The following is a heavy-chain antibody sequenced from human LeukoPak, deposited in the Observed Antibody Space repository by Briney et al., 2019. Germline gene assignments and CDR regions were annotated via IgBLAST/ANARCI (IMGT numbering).Heavy chain of an antibody. CDR1: GFTFSTYW. D-gene: IGHD1-1*01. CDR2: INSDGTNR. CDR3: ERGPGTTYSY. J-gene: IGHJ4*02. Sequence: GGSLRLSCAASGFTFSTYWMHWFRQAPAKGLVWVSRINSDGTNRLYADSVKGRFTISRDNAENTLYMQMHSTRAEDTAVYYCERGPGTTYSYWGQGTRVTVSS. V-gene: IGHV3-74*01.